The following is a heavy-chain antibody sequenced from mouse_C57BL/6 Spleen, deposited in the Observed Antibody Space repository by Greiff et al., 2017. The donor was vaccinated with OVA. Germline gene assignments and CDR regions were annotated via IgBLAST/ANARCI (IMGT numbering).Heavy chain of an antibody. CDR3: TRWLPSYYYAMDY. Sequence: SGAELVRPGASVTLSCKASGYTFTDYEMHWVKQTPVHGLEWIGAIDPETGGTAYNQKFKGKAILTADKSSSTAYMELRSLTSEDSAVYYCTRWLPSYYYAMDYWGQGTSVTVSS. V-gene: IGHV1-15*01. D-gene: IGHD2-2*01. CDR2: IDPETGGT. CDR1: GYTFTDYE. J-gene: IGHJ4*01.